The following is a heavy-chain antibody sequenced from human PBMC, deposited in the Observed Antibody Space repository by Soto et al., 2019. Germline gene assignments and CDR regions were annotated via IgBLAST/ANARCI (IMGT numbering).Heavy chain of an antibody. J-gene: IGHJ4*02. CDR2: ISGSGGST. V-gene: IGHV3-23*01. CDR3: AKDARVGDIVLMVYATNYYGSGSRFDY. D-gene: IGHD2-8*01. Sequence: HPGGSVRLPRAASGFAFSCCAMIWVRQAPGKGLEWVSAISGSGGSTYYADSVKGRFTISRDNSKNTLYLQMNSLRAEDTAVYYCAKDARVGDIVLMVYATNYYGSGSRFDYWGQGTLVTVSS. CDR1: GFAFSCCA.